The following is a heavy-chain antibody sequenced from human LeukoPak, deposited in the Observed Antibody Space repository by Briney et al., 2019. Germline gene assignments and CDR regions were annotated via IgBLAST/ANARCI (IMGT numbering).Heavy chain of an antibody. CDR3: ARTPRTGDLYSYYYYGMDV. V-gene: IGHV1-2*02. J-gene: IGHJ6*02. CDR1: GYTFTGYY. CDR2: INPNSGGT. Sequence: GASVKVSCKASGYTFTGYYMHWVRQAPGQGLEWMGWINPNSGGTNYAQKFQGRVTMTRDTSISTAYMELSRLRSDDTAVYYCARTPRTGDLYSYYYYGMDVWGQGTTVTVSS. D-gene: IGHD7-27*01.